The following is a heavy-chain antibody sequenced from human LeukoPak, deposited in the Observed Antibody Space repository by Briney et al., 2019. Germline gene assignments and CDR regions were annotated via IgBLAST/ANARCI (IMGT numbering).Heavy chain of an antibody. Sequence: ASVKVSCKASGYTFTGYYMHWVRQAPGQGLEWMGWINPNSGGTNYAQKFQGRVTMTRDTSISTAYMELSRLRSDDTAVYHCARWRAAANYFDYWGQGTLVTVSS. J-gene: IGHJ4*02. CDR1: GYTFTGYY. V-gene: IGHV1-2*02. D-gene: IGHD6-13*01. CDR2: INPNSGGT. CDR3: ARWRAAANYFDY.